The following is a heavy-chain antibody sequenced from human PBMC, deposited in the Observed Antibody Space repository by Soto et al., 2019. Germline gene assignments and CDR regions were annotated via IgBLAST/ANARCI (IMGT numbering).Heavy chain of an antibody. D-gene: IGHD5-18*01. V-gene: IGHV1-69*01. CDR3: ARGRDTAMVTVPFAFDY. CDR2: IIPIFGTA. Sequence: QVQLVQSGAEVKKPGSSVKVSCKATGGTFSSYAISWVRQAPGQGLEWMGGIIPIFGTANDAQKFQGRLSITADESTSTAYMELSSLRSEDTDVYYCARGRDTAMVTVPFAFDYWGQGTLVTVSS. CDR1: GGTFSSYA. J-gene: IGHJ4*02.